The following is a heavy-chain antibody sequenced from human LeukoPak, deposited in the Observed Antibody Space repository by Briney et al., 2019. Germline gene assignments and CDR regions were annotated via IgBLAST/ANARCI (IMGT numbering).Heavy chain of an antibody. CDR2: IKQDGSEK. V-gene: IGHV3-7*03. J-gene: IGHJ4*02. Sequence: PGGSLRLSCAASGFTFSSYWMSWVRQAPGKGLEWVANIKQDGSEKYYVDSVKGRFTISRDNAKNSLYLQMNSLRAEDTAVYYCARVRDYDFWSGHPDGVDYWGQGTLVTVSS. D-gene: IGHD3-3*01. CDR1: GFTFSSYW. CDR3: ARVRDYDFWSGHPDGVDY.